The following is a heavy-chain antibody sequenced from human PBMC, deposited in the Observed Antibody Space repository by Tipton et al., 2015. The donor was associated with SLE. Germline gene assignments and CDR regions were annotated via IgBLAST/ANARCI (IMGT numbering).Heavy chain of an antibody. CDR1: GGSIISSSW. V-gene: IGHV4-59*01. CDR2: MYYSGIT. Sequence: TLSLTCAVSGGSIISSSWWSWIRQTPGKGLEWIGYMYYSGITNYNPSLNSRVTISVDTSKNQFSLKVNSVTAADTAVYYCARGSPFMEWERNWFDPWGQGTLVTVSS. J-gene: IGHJ5*02. CDR3: ARGSPFMEWERNWFDP. D-gene: IGHD3-3*01.